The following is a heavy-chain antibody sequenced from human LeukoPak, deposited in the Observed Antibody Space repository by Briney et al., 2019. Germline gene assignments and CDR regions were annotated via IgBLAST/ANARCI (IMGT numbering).Heavy chain of an antibody. V-gene: IGHV4-59*01. CDR3: ARLSLYYYDSSGYYARDY. CDR2: IYYSGST. D-gene: IGHD3-22*01. J-gene: IGHJ4*02. CDR1: GGSISSYY. Sequence: SETLSLTCTVSGGSISSYYWSWIRQPPGKGLEWIGYIYYSGSTNYNPSLKRRVTISVDTSKNQFSLKLSSVTAADTAVYYCARLSLYYYDSSGYYARDYWGQGTLVTVSS.